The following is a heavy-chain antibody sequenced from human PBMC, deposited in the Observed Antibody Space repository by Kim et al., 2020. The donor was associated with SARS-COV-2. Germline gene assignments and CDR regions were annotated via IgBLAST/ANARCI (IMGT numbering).Heavy chain of an antibody. CDR2: IYYSGST. V-gene: IGHV4-59*01. J-gene: IGHJ6*03. D-gene: IGHD6-13*01. Sequence: SETLSLTCTVSGGSISSYYWSWIRQPPGKGLEWIGYIYYSGSTNYNPSLKSRVTISVDTSKNQFSLKLSSVTAADTAVYYCAREYPAAGKGLYYYYYMDVWGKGTTVTVSS. CDR3: AREYPAAGKGLYYYYYMDV. CDR1: GGSISSYY.